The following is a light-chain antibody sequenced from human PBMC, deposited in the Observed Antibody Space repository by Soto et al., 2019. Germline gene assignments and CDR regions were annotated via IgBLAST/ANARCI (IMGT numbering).Light chain of an antibody. V-gene: IGLV2-14*01. Sequence: QSVLTQPASVSGSPGQSITISCTGTISDVGGYNFVSWYQQCPGKAPKLMIYEVSNRPSGVSNRFSGSKSGNTASLTISGLQAEDEADYYCCSYTSSNTRLFGGGTKLTVL. J-gene: IGLJ3*02. CDR2: EVS. CDR1: ISDVGGYNF. CDR3: CSYTSSNTRL.